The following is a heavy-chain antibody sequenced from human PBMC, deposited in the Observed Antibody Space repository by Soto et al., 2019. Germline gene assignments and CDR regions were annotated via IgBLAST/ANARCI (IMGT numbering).Heavy chain of an antibody. Sequence: GGSLRLSCATSGFTFIDYAMHWVRQAPGKGLEWVAFISRDGSLKYYTDSVKGRFTISRDDSRGTVYLQMNSPRSDDTAVYYCARDWNHGDLDYWGQGTLVTVSS. J-gene: IGHJ4*02. D-gene: IGHD1-1*01. V-gene: IGHV3-30-3*01. CDR3: ARDWNHGDLDY. CDR2: ISRDGSLK. CDR1: GFTFIDYA.